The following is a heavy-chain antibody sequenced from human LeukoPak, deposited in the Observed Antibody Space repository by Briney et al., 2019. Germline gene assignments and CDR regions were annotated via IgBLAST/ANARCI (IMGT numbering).Heavy chain of an antibody. D-gene: IGHD3-10*01. V-gene: IGHV3-23*01. J-gene: IGHJ4*02. Sequence: GGSLRLSCAASGFTFSSYAMSWVREAPGKGLEWGSAISGSDRSTYYADSVKGRFTISRDNSKNTLYMQMNSLRAEDTAVYYCAKDGDGSGSYPSFHYWGQGTLVTVSS. CDR1: GFTFSSYA. CDR3: AKDGDGSGSYPSFHY. CDR2: ISGSDRST.